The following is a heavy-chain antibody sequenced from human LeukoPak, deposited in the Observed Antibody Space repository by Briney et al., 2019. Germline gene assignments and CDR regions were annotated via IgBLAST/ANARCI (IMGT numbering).Heavy chain of an antibody. D-gene: IGHD6-13*01. J-gene: IGHJ5*02. CDR1: GGSISSITYY. CDR3: ARMFRSSWYINWFDP. Sequence: SETLSLTCTVSGGSISSITYYWGWIRQPPGKGLEWVGHMYYRGNTFYNPSLKSRVTISVDTSKNQFSLKLNFVTAADTAMYYCARMFRSSWYINWFDPWGQGTLVTVSS. CDR2: MYYRGNT. V-gene: IGHV4-39*07.